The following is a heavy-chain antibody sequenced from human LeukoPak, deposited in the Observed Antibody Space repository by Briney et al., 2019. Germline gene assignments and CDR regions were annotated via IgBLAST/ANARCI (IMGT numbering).Heavy chain of an antibody. J-gene: IGHJ4*02. CDR3: ARSRYSMVRGVLYYFDY. V-gene: IGHV4-39*01. CDR2: IYYSGST. Sequence: PSETLSLTCTVSGGSISSSSYYWGWIRQPPGKGLEWIGSIYYSGSTYYNPSLKSRVTISVDTSKNQFSLKLSSVTAADTAVYYCARSRYSMVRGVLYYFDYWGQGTLVTVSS. D-gene: IGHD3-10*01. CDR1: GGSISSSSYY.